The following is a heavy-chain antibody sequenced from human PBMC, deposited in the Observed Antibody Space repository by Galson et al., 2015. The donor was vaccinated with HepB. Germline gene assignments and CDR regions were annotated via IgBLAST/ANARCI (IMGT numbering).Heavy chain of an antibody. J-gene: IGHJ6*02. CDR1: GDSISSRDYY. D-gene: IGHD4/OR15-4a*01. CDR3: ARHNGDNFHYAMDV. Sequence: ETLSLTCSVSGDSISSRDYYWGWIRQSPGKGLEWIGSFYYTGNTYYIPSLKSRVTISADTSKNQVSLTLASVTAADTALYYCARHNGDNFHYAMDVWGQGTTVTVSS. CDR2: FYYTGNT. V-gene: IGHV4-39*01.